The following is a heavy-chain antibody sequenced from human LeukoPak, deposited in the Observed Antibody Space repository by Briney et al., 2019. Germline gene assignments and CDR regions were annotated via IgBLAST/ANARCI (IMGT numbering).Heavy chain of an antibody. CDR2: IIDSGGST. Sequence: GGSLRLSCAVSGITLSNYGMSWVRQAPGKGLEWGAGIIDSGGSTKYADSVKGRFTISRDNPKNTLFLQMNSLRAEDTAVYFCAKRAVVIRVVLVGFHKEAYYFESWGQGALVTVSS. D-gene: IGHD3/OR15-3a*01. J-gene: IGHJ4*02. CDR1: GITLSNYG. V-gene: IGHV3-23*01. CDR3: AKRAVVIRVVLVGFHKEAYYFES.